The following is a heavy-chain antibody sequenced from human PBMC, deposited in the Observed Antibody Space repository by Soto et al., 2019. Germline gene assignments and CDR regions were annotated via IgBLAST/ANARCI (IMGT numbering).Heavy chain of an antibody. CDR3: ARGRYSYGFNFDY. D-gene: IGHD5-18*01. CDR1: GCSISSGGYS. J-gene: IGHJ4*02. Sequence: SLSLTCAVSGCSISSGGYSWSWLRQPPGKGLEWIGYIYHSGSTYYNPSLKSRVTISVDRSKNQFSLKLSSVTAADTAVYYCARGRYSYGFNFDYWGQGTLVTVSS. CDR2: IYHSGST. V-gene: IGHV4-30-2*01.